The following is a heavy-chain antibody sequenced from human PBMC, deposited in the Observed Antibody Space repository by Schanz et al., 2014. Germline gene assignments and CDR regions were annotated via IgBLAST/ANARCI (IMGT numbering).Heavy chain of an antibody. Sequence: QVQLVQSGAEVKKPGASVKVSCKASGGTFSSYAFSWVRQAPGQGLEWMGKIIPILGMENYAQKFQGRVTITADISTSTAYMDLSSLRSDDTAVYYCARDNLVSSSWYNYYGMDVWGQGTLVTVSS. CDR1: GGTFSSYA. CDR3: ARDNLVSSSWYNYYGMDV. V-gene: IGHV1-69*04. J-gene: IGHJ6*02. CDR2: IIPILGME. D-gene: IGHD6-13*01.